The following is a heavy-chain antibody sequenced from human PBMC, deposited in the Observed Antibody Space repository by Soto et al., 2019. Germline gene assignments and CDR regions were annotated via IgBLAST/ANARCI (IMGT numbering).Heavy chain of an antibody. V-gene: IGHV1-69*02. Sequence: SVKVSCKASGGTFSSYTISWVRQAPGQGLEWMGRIIPILGIANYAQKFQGRVTITADKSTSTAYMELSSLRSEDTAVFYCARSIGYCNGGSCSYFDYWGQGTLVTVSS. J-gene: IGHJ4*02. CDR2: IIPILGIA. CDR1: GGTFSSYT. CDR3: ARSIGYCNGGSCSYFDY. D-gene: IGHD2-15*01.